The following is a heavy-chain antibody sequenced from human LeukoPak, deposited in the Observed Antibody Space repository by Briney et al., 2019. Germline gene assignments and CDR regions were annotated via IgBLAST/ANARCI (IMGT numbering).Heavy chain of an antibody. CDR1: GGSISSGGYS. CDR3: ARGQYYYGSGSSPFDY. J-gene: IGHJ4*02. V-gene: IGHV4-30-2*01. CDR2: IYHSGST. Sequence: SQTLSLTCAASGGSISSGGYSWSWIRQPPGKGLEWIGYIYHSGSTYYNPSLKSRVTISVDRSKNQFSLKLSSVTAADTAVYYCARGQYYYGSGSSPFDYWGQGTLVTVSS. D-gene: IGHD3-10*01.